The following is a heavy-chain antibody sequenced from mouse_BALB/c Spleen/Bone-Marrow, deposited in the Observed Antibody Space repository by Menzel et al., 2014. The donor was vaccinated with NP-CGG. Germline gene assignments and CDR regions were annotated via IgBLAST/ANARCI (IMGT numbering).Heavy chain of an antibody. D-gene: IGHD3-2*02. V-gene: IGHV5-17*02. CDR2: ISSGSSTI. CDR1: GFTFSSFG. J-gene: IGHJ3*01. CDR3: AIRAY. Sequence: EVKLVESGGGLVLPGGSRKLSCAASGFTFSSFGMHWVRQAPEKGLEWVAYISSGSSTIYYADTVKGRFTISRDNPKNTLFLRMTSLRSEDTAMYYCAIRAYWGQGTLVTVSA.